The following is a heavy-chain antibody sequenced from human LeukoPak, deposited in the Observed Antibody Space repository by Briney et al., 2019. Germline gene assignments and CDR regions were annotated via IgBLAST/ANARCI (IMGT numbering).Heavy chain of an antibody. V-gene: IGHV3-30*02. Sequence: GGSLRLSCAASGFTFSSYGTHWVRQAPGKGLEWVAFIRYDGSNKYYADSVRGRFTISRDNSKNTLYLQMNSLRAEDTAVYYSAETLSSYGYLDYWGQGTLVTVSS. CDR3: AETLSSYGYLDY. CDR2: IRYDGSNK. J-gene: IGHJ4*02. D-gene: IGHD3-22*01. CDR1: GFTFSSYG.